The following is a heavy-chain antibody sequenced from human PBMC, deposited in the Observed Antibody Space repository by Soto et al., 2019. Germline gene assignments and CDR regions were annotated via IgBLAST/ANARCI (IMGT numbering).Heavy chain of an antibody. Sequence: ASVKVSCKASGYTFTSYGISWVRQAPGQGLEWTGWISAYNGNTNYAQKLQGRVTMTTDTSTSTAYMELRSLRSDDTAVYYCAILYYYDSSGYRPGYYYYGMDVWGQGTTVTVSS. J-gene: IGHJ6*02. V-gene: IGHV1-18*01. CDR2: ISAYNGNT. D-gene: IGHD3-22*01. CDR1: GYTFTSYG. CDR3: AILYYYDSSGYRPGYYYYGMDV.